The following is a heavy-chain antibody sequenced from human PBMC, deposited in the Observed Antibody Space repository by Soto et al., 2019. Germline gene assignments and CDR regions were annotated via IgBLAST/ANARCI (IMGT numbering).Heavy chain of an antibody. V-gene: IGHV3-30*18. CDR3: AKDVTGIQLWFEGPH. J-gene: IGHJ1*01. Sequence: PGGSLRLSCAASGFTFSSYGMHWVRQAPGKGLEWVAVISYDGSNKYYADSVKGRFTISRDNSKNTLYLQMNSLRAEDTAVYYCAKDVTGIQLWFEGPHWG. CDR1: GFTFSSYG. CDR2: ISYDGSNK. D-gene: IGHD5-18*01.